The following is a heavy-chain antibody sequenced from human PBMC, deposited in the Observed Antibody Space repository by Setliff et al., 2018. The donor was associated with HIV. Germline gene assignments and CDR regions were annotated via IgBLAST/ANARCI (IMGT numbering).Heavy chain of an antibody. CDR2: IFASGET. CDR1: GASISSYC. D-gene: IGHD2-8*01. V-gene: IGHV4-4*09. Sequence: SETLSLTCTVSGASISSYCWNWIRQPPGKGLEWIGFIFASGETKYNPSLQSRVTISIDTSKNQFSLKLTSVTAAETAVYYCARYYCPTGECYGFDIWGQGTRVTVSS. CDR3: ARYYCPTGECYGFDI. J-gene: IGHJ3*02.